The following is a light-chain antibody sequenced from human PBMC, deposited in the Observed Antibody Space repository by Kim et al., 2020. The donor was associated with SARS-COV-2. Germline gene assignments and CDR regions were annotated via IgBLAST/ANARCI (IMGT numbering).Light chain of an antibody. V-gene: IGKV1-39*01. CDR3: QQSYNFPRT. CDR1: KSVSGW. J-gene: IGKJ1*01. Sequence: APEEDMVPITCRQKKSVSGWLNWYQQKPGKAPHLLIYRTSTLQTGVPPRFSGSASGTDFTLTINTLQPEDFATYYCQQSYNFPRTFGQGTKVDIK. CDR2: RTS.